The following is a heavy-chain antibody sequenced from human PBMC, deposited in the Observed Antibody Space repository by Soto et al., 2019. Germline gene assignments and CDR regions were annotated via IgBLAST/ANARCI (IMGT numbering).Heavy chain of an antibody. J-gene: IGHJ6*02. Sequence: QVQLQQWGAGLLKPSETLSLTCAVYGGSFSGYYWSWIRQPPGKGLEWIGEINHSGSTNYNPSLKSRVTISVDTSKNQLALKMSSVTAASTAVYYCARVMVLRYYYYYYGMDVWGQGTTVTVSS. D-gene: IGHD3-10*01. CDR3: ARVMVLRYYYYYYGMDV. V-gene: IGHV4-34*01. CDR1: GGSFSGYY. CDR2: INHSGST.